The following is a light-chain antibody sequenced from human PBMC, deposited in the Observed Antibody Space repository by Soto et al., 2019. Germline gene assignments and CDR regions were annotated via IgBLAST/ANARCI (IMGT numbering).Light chain of an antibody. V-gene: IGKV1-5*03. CDR1: QSINNW. CDR3: QHYNRY. Sequence: DIQMTQSPSTLSASVGDRVTITCRASQSINNWLAWYQLKPGKAPTLRIYGASSLESGVPSRFSGSGSGTEFTLTISSLQPDDIATYFCQHYNRYFGQGIKLERK. J-gene: IGKJ2*01. CDR2: GAS.